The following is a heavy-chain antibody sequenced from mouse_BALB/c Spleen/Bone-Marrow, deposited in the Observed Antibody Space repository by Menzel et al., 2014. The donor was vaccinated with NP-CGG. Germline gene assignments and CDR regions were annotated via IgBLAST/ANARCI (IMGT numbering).Heavy chain of an antibody. CDR2: IYXGSGNT. J-gene: IGHJ3*01. CDR1: GYTFTDXY. CDR3: ARSGGYYVRFAY. Sequence: QVQLQQSGPELVKPGASVKISCKASGYTFTDXYXNWVXQKPXXGLEWIXXIYXGSGNTKYNEKFKGKATLTVDTSSSTAYMQLSSLTSEDTAVYFCARSGGYYVRFAYWGQGTLVTVSA. V-gene: IGHV1-84*02. D-gene: IGHD2-3*01.